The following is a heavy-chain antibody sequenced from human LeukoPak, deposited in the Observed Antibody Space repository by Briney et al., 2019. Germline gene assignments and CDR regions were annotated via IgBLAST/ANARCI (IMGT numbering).Heavy chain of an antibody. CDR1: GGSISSYY. CDR2: IYYSGST. J-gene: IGHJ6*04. Sequence: SETLSLTCTVSGGSISSYYWSWIRQPPGKRLEWIGYIYYSGSTNYNPSLKSRVTISVDTSKNQFSLKLSSVTAADTAVYYCARTPPYCSGGSCYPVIYYYGMDVWGKGTTVTVSS. CDR3: ARTPPYCSGGSCYPVIYYYGMDV. V-gene: IGHV4-59*01. D-gene: IGHD2-15*01.